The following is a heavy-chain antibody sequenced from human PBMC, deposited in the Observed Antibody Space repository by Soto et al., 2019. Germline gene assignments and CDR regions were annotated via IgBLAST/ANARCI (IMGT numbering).Heavy chain of an antibody. CDR3: ARLGEITIFGPGAFDI. V-gene: IGHV4-4*02. Sequence: SETLSLTCAVSGGSISSSNWWSWVRQPPGKGLEWIGEIYHSGSTNYNPSLKSRVTISVDKSKNQFSLKLSSVTAADTAVYYCARLGEITIFGPGAFDIWGQGTMVTVSS. J-gene: IGHJ3*02. CDR1: GGSISSSNW. D-gene: IGHD3-3*01. CDR2: IYHSGST.